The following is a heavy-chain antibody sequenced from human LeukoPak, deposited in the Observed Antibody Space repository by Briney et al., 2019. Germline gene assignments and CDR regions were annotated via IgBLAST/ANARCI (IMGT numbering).Heavy chain of an antibody. V-gene: IGHV1-8*02. CDR1: GGTFSSYA. CDR2: MNPNSGNT. D-gene: IGHD3-3*01. CDR3: VNFWSGWCT. Sequence: GASVKVSCKASGGTFSSYAISWVRQATGQGLEWMGWMNPNSGNTGYAQKFQGRVTMTRNTSISTAYMELSSLRSEDTAVYYCVNFWSGWCTWGQGTMVTVSS. J-gene: IGHJ3*01.